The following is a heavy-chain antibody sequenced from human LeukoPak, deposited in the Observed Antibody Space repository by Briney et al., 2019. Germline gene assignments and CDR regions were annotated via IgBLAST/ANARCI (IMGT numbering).Heavy chain of an antibody. CDR3: ARDDGYCSSTSCYPSGY. CDR1: GYTFTSYG. J-gene: IGHJ4*02. CDR2: ISAYIGNT. D-gene: IGHD2-2*01. Sequence: ASVKVSCKASGYTFTSYGISWVRQAPRQGLEWMGWISAYIGNTNYAQKLQGRVTMTTDTSTSTAYMELRSLRSDDTAVYYCARDDGYCSSTSCYPSGYWGQGTLVTVSS. V-gene: IGHV1-18*01.